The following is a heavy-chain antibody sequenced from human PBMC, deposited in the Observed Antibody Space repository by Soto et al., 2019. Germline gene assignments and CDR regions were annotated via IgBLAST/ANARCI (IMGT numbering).Heavy chain of an antibody. D-gene: IGHD3-3*01. Sequence: ETLSLTCTVSGGSISSYYWSWIRQPPGKGLEWIGYIYYSGSTNYNPSLKSRVTISVDTSKNQFSLKLSSVTAADTAVYYCARGAETYYDFWSGYYPPMGFDYWGQGTLVTVSS. CDR1: GGSISSYY. V-gene: IGHV4-59*01. J-gene: IGHJ4*02. CDR2: IYYSGST. CDR3: ARGAETYYDFWSGYYPPMGFDY.